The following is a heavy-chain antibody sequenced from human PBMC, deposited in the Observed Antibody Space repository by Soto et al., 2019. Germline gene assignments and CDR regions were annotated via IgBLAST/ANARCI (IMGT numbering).Heavy chain of an antibody. CDR1: GFTFDDYV. Sequence: EVQLVESGGGLVQPGRSLRLSCAASGFTFDDYVMHWVRQAPGKGLEWVSGISWNSGSIGYADSVKGRFTISRDNAKNSLYLQMNSLRAEDTALYYCAKVALRYCSSTSCYAGVDYWGQGTLVTVSS. D-gene: IGHD2-2*01. V-gene: IGHV3-9*01. J-gene: IGHJ4*02. CDR3: AKVALRYCSSTSCYAGVDY. CDR2: ISWNSGSI.